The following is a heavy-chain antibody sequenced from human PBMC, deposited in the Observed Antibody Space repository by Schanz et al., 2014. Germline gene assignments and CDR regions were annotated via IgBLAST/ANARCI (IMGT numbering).Heavy chain of an antibody. D-gene: IGHD6-13*01. J-gene: IGHJ4*02. CDR2: IIPILGIA. V-gene: IGHV1-69*09. Sequence: QVQLIQSGAEMKKPGASVKVSCKASGYTFTSYGINWVRQAPGQGLEWMGRIIPILGIANYAQKFQGRVTITADKSTFTAYMDVSSLRSEDTAVYYCASSGAGYSSSWDFDYWGQGTLVTVSS. CDR1: GYTFTSYG. CDR3: ASSGAGYSSSWDFDY.